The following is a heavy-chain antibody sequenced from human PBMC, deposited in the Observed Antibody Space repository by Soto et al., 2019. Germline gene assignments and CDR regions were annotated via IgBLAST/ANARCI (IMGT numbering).Heavy chain of an antibody. Sequence: QVQLVQSGAEVKKPGSSVKVSCKASGGTFSSYAISWVRQAPGQGLEWMGGIIPIFGTANYAQKFQGRVTITAEESASTAYMELSSLRSEDTAVYYCARRLGYYYDSSGYSEAFDIWGQGTMVTVSS. CDR3: ARRLGYYYDSSGYSEAFDI. V-gene: IGHV1-69*01. J-gene: IGHJ3*02. D-gene: IGHD3-22*01. CDR1: GGTFSSYA. CDR2: IIPIFGTA.